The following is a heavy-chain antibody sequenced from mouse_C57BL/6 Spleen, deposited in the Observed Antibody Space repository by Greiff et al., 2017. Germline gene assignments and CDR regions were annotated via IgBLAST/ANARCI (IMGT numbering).Heavy chain of an antibody. CDR2: IDPSDSET. Sequence: QVQLQQPGAELVRPGSSVKLSCKASGYTFTSYWMHWVKQRPIQGLEWIGNIDPSDSETHYNQKFKDKATLTVDKSSSTAYMQLSSLTSEDSAVYYCARSSPYSNSPYYAMDYWGQGTSVTVSS. CDR1: GYTFTSYW. D-gene: IGHD2-5*01. CDR3: ARSSPYSNSPYYAMDY. J-gene: IGHJ4*01. V-gene: IGHV1-52*01.